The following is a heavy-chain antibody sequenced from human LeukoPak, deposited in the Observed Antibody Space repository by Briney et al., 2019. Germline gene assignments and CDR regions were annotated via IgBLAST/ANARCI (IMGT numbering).Heavy chain of an antibody. Sequence: PSETLSLTCAVYGGSFSGYYWSWIRQPPGKGLEWIGEINHSGSTNYNPSLKSRVTISVDTSKNQFSLKLSSVTAADTAVYYCARHALITFGGVIVTWGQGTLVTVSS. CDR3: ARHALITFGGVIVT. CDR2: INHSGST. J-gene: IGHJ4*02. V-gene: IGHV4-34*01. D-gene: IGHD3-16*02. CDR1: GGSFSGYY.